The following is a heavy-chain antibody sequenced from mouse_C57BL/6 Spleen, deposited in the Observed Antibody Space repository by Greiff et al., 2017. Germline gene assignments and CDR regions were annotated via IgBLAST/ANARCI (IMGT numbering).Heavy chain of an antibody. J-gene: IGHJ2*01. CDR3: ARSAQATKYYFDY. CDR2: ILPGSGST. D-gene: IGHD3-2*02. Sequence: QVQLQQSGAELMKPGASVKLSCKATGYTFTGYWIEWVKQRPGHGLEWIGEILPGSGSTNYNEKFKGKATFTADPSSNTAYMQLSSLTTEGSAIYDSARSAQATKYYFDYWGQGTTLTVSS. V-gene: IGHV1-9*01. CDR1: GYTFTGYW.